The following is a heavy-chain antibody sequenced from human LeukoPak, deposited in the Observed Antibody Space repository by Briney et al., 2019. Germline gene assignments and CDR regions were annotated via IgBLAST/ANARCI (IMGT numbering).Heavy chain of an antibody. CDR1: GFTFSSYA. D-gene: IGHD6-13*01. CDR3: ARDAQQQLVYAEYFQH. CDR2: ISSNGGST. Sequence: GGSLRLPCAASGFTFSSYAMHWVRQAPGKGLEYVSAISSNGGSTYYANSVKGRFTISRDNSKNTLYLQMGSLRAEDMAVYYCARDAQQQLVYAEYFQHWGQGTLVTVSS. J-gene: IGHJ1*01. V-gene: IGHV3-64*01.